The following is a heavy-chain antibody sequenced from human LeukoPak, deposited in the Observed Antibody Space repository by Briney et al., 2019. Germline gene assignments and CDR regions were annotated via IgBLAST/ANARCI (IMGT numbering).Heavy chain of an antibody. V-gene: IGHV3-23*01. D-gene: IGHD3-3*01. CDR2: ISGSGGSI. Sequence: GGSLRLSCAASGFTFSTYAMSWVRQAPGKGLEWVSGISGSGGSIDYADSVKGRFTISRDNSKNTLYLQMDSLRAEDTAVYYCAKQHYDFWCGKNFDYWGQGTLVTVSS. CDR3: AKQHYDFWCGKNFDY. J-gene: IGHJ4*02. CDR1: GFTFSTYA.